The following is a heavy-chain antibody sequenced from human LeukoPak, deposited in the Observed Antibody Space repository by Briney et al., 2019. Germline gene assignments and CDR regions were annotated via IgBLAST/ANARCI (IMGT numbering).Heavy chain of an antibody. CDR1: GGSISSGSYY. CDR3: ARGVADY. J-gene: IGHJ4*02. V-gene: IGHV4-61*02. D-gene: IGHD2-15*01. CDR2: IYTSGST. Sequence: SETLSLTCTVSGGSISSGSYYWSWIRQPAGKGLEWIGRIYTSGSTNYNPSLKSRVTISVGTSKNQFSLKLSSVTAADTAVYYCARGVADYWGQGTLVTVSS.